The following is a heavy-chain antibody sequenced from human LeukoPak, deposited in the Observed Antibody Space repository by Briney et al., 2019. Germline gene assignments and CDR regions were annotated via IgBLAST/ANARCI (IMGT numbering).Heavy chain of an antibody. Sequence: GGSLRLSCAASGFTFSGYAMSWVRQAPGKGLEWVSAISGSGGGTFYTDSVKSRFTISRDNSKNTLYLQMNSPRAEDTAIYYCAKEDLSDGMDVWGQGTTVTVS. CDR1: GFTFSGYA. CDR3: AKEDLSDGMDV. V-gene: IGHV3-23*01. CDR2: ISGSGGGT. J-gene: IGHJ6*02.